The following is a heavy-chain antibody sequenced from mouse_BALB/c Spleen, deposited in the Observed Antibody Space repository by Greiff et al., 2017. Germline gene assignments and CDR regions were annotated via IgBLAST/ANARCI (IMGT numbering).Heavy chain of an antibody. J-gene: IGHJ3*01. D-gene: IGHD2-1*01. CDR1: GYSFTSYW. V-gene: IGHV1-5*01. CDR3: TVYYGNYGGFAY. Sequence: EVQLQESGTVLARPGASVKMSCKASGYSFTSYWMHWVKQRPGQGLEWIGAIYPGNSDTSYNQKFKGKAKLTAVTSASTAYMELSSLTNEDSAVYYYTVYYGNYGGFAYWGQGTLVTVSA. CDR2: IYPGNSDT.